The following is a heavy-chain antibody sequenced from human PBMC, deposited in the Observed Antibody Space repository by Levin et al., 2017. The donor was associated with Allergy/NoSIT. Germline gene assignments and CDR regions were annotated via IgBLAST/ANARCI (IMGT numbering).Heavy chain of an antibody. CDR3: ARDGWPLAVAGTYFDY. CDR2: ISYDGSNK. Sequence: GESLKISCAASGFTFSSYAMHWVRQAPGKGLEWVAVISYDGSNKYYADSVKGRFTISRDNSKNTLYLQMNSLRAEDTAVYYCARDGWPLAVAGTYFDYWGQGTLVTVSS. V-gene: IGHV3-30-3*01. D-gene: IGHD6-19*01. CDR1: GFTFSSYA. J-gene: IGHJ4*02.